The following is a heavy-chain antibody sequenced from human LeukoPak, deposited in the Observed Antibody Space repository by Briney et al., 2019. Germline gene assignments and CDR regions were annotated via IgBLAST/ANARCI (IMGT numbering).Heavy chain of an antibody. CDR3: ATGIVVAGTGYYFDY. Sequence: ASVKVSCKVSGYILSALSMHWVRQTPGKGLEWMGDFHPEDGETIYAQKFQGRVTMTEDTSTDTAYMELSSLRSEDSAVYYCATGIVVAGTGYYFDYWGQGTMVTVSS. CDR1: GYILSALS. D-gene: IGHD6-19*01. J-gene: IGHJ4*02. V-gene: IGHV1-24*01. CDR2: FHPEDGET.